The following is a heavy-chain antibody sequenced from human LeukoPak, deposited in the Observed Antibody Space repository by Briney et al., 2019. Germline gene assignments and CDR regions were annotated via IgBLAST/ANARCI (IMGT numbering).Heavy chain of an antibody. Sequence: GGSLRLSCAASGFTFSNYGMHWVRQAPGKGLEWVALIRYDGSNKYYADSVKGRFTISRDNSENTLYLQMNSLRDEDTAVYYCAQRGPGERDFDYWGQGTLVTVSS. CDR1: GFTFSNYG. V-gene: IGHV3-30*02. D-gene: IGHD3-10*01. J-gene: IGHJ4*02. CDR3: AQRGPGERDFDY. CDR2: IRYDGSNK.